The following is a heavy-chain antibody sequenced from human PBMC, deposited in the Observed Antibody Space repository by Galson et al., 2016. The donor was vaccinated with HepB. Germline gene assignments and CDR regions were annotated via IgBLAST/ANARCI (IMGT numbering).Heavy chain of an antibody. CDR2: ITGYGSGP. CDR1: RFTFSVYW. CDR3: ARAGGVRWLDV. V-gene: IGHV3-74*01. Sequence: SLSLSCAASRFTFSVYWLHWVRQVPGKGLEWVSRITGYGSGPTSADSVKGRFTISRDNARNTMYRRLNSRRVEDTAVYYCARAGGVRWLDVWGQGTTVTVAS. J-gene: IGHJ6*02. D-gene: IGHD3-10*01.